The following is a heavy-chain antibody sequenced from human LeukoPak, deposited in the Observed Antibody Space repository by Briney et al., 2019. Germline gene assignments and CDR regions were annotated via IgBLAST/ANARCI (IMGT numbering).Heavy chain of an antibody. CDR1: GGSISSSSYY. CDR2: IYYSGST. Sequence: PSETLSLTCTVSGGSISSSSYYWGWIRQPPGKGLEWIGSIYYSGSTYYNPSLKSRVTISVDTSKNQFSLKLSSVTAADTAVYYCARHHRGRYNWFDPWGQGTLVTVSS. CDR3: ARHHRGRYNWFDP. D-gene: IGHD1-26*01. V-gene: IGHV4-39*01. J-gene: IGHJ5*02.